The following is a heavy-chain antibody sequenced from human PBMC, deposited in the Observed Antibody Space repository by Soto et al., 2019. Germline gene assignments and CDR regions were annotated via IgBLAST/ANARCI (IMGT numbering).Heavy chain of an antibody. Sequence: QVQLVQSGAEVKKPGSSVKVSCKASGGTFSTYAVSWVRQAPGQGLEWMGGIIPFFDLANYAQNFQGRVTITADEPTGTAYMELSSLRSEDTAVYYCAREPRNYDFWSGYSSPDLFDYWGQGTLVTVSS. CDR1: GGTFSTYA. J-gene: IGHJ4*02. CDR2: IIPFFDLA. CDR3: AREPRNYDFWSGYSSPDLFDY. D-gene: IGHD3-3*01. V-gene: IGHV1-69*01.